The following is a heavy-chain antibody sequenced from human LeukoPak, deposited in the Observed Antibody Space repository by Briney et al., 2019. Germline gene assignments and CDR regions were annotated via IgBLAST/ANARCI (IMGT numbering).Heavy chain of an antibody. CDR3: ARGLVTIFGVVIMGNYYYYGMDV. CDR2: ISGYNGKT. V-gene: IGHV1-18*01. J-gene: IGHJ6*02. Sequence: WASVKVSCKASGYTFTNYGISWVRQAPGQGLEWMGWISGYNGKTNYAQKLQGRVTMTTDTSTSTAYMELRSLRSDDTAVYYCARGLVTIFGVVIMGNYYYYGMDVWGQGTTVTVSS. CDR1: GYTFTNYG. D-gene: IGHD3-3*01.